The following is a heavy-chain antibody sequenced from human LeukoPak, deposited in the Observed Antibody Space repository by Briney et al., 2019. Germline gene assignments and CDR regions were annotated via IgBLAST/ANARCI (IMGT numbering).Heavy chain of an antibody. D-gene: IGHD1-26*01. CDR1: GFTFSGSA. V-gene: IGHV3-23*01. CDR3: AKSIVGATKTY. Sequence: GGSLRLSCAASGFTFSGSAMSWVRQAPGKGLEWVSAISGSGGSTYYADSVKGRFTISRDNSKNTLYLQMNSLRAEDTAVYYCAKSIVGATKTYWGQGTLVTVSS. CDR2: ISGSGGST. J-gene: IGHJ4*02.